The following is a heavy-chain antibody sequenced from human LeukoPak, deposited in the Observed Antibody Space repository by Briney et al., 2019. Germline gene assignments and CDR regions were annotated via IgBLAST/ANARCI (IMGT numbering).Heavy chain of an antibody. CDR1: GYTFTGYY. CDR3: ARDLPVGYYFDY. Sequence: GASVKVSCKASGYTFTGYYIHSVRQAPGQGLAWMGWINPNSGGTNYAQMFQGRVTMTRDTSITTAYMELSRLRSDDTAIYFCARDLPVGYYFDYWGQGTLVTVSS. J-gene: IGHJ4*02. V-gene: IGHV1-2*02. CDR2: INPNSGGT. D-gene: IGHD3-22*01.